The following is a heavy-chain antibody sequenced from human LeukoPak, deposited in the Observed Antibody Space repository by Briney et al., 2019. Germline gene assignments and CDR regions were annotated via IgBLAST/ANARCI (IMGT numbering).Heavy chain of an antibody. CDR2: INHSGST. Sequence: SETLSLTCAVYGGSFSGYYWSWIRQPPGKGLEWIGEINHSGSTNYNPSLKSRVTISVDTSKNQFSLKLSSVTAADTAVYYCARVVSKTHYFDYWGQGTLVTVSS. CDR3: ARVVSKTHYFDY. V-gene: IGHV4-34*01. D-gene: IGHD4-11*01. CDR1: GGSFSGYY. J-gene: IGHJ4*02.